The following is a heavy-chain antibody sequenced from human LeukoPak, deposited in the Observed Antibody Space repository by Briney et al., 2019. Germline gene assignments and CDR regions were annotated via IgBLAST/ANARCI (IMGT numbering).Heavy chain of an antibody. D-gene: IGHD2-2*03. CDR3: ARSPGYCSSTSCSYYYYYYMDV. J-gene: IGHJ6*03. CDR2: ISAYNGNT. V-gene: IGHV1-18*01. CDR1: GYTFTSYG. Sequence: GASVKVSCKASGYTFTSYGISWVRQAPGQGLEWMGWISAYNGNTNYAQKLQGRVTMTTDTSTSTAYMELRSLRSDDTAVYYCARSPGYCSSTSCSYYYYYYMDVWGKGTTVTISS.